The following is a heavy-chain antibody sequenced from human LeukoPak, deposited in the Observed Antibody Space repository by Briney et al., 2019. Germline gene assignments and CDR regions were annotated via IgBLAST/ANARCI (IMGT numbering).Heavy chain of an antibody. J-gene: IGHJ6*04. Sequence: ASVTVSCKSSGYTLTRYGISWVRQAPGQGGEWMGWISAYNGKTNYAQKLQGRATMTRETSTRTADMELRSLRSDDTAVYYWATAAVVVVAAAWLGYYYGMDVWGKETTVTVSS. CDR2: ISAYNGKT. V-gene: IGHV1-18*04. CDR1: GYTLTRYG. D-gene: IGHD2-15*01. CDR3: ATAAVVVVAAAWLGYYYGMDV.